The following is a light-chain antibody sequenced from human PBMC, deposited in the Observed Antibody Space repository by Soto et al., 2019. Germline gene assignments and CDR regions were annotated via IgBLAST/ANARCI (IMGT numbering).Light chain of an antibody. CDR1: SSNIGSTR. CDR2: SDN. V-gene: IGLV1-44*01. Sequence: PALTQPPSATGTPRQRVAISCSRASSNIGSTRANWYRQLPGSAPKLLIYSDNQRPSGVPDRFSGSKSGTSASLAISGLQSEDEADYYCAAWDNSLNGYVFGTGTKVTVL. CDR3: AAWDNSLNGYV. J-gene: IGLJ1*01.